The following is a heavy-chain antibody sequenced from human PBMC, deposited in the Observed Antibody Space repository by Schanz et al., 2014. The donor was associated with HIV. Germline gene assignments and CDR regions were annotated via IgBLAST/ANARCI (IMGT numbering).Heavy chain of an antibody. CDR1: GGTFSIYA. CDR2: INPNSGGT. CDR3: ARGRSGYCSGGSCPYGRYYFDY. V-gene: IGHV1-2*02. D-gene: IGHD2-15*01. J-gene: IGHJ4*02. Sequence: QVPLVQSGAEVKKPGSSVKVSCRASGGTFSIYAINWVRQAPGQGLEWMGWINPNSGGTNYAQKFQGRVTMTRDTSISPAYMELSRLRSDDTAVYYCARGRSGYCSGGSCPYGRYYFDYWGQGTLVTVSS.